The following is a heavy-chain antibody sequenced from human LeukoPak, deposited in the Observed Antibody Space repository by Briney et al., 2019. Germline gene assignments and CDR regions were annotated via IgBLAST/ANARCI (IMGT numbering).Heavy chain of an antibody. J-gene: IGHJ5*02. CDR3: ATSYGSGSYWFDP. D-gene: IGHD3-10*01. CDR1: GYTLTELS. V-gene: IGHV1-24*01. CDR2: FDPEDGET. Sequence: ASVKVSCKVSGYTLTELSMHCVRQAPGKGLEWMGGFDPEDGETIYAQKFQGRVTMTEDTSTDTAYMELSSLRSEDTAVYYCATSYGSGSYWFDPWGQGTLVTVSS.